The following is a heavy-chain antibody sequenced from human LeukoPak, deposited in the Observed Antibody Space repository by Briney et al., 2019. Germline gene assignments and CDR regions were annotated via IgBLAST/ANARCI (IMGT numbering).Heavy chain of an antibody. J-gene: IGHJ4*02. D-gene: IGHD4-17*01. Sequence: GGSLRLSCAASGFTFSSYSMHWVRQAPGKGLVWGSHINTDGSRTTYADSVKGRFTISRDNAKNTLYLQMNSLRAEDTAVYYCARGRTTGYGDYVSYWGQGTLVTVSS. V-gene: IGHV3-74*03. CDR3: ARGRTTGYGDYVSY. CDR1: GFTFSSYS. CDR2: INTDGSRT.